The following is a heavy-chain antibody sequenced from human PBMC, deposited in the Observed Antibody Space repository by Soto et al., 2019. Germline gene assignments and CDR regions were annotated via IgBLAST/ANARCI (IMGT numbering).Heavy chain of an antibody. V-gene: IGHV4-59*11. CDR3: ASGYYYFDY. CDR1: GGSISSHY. D-gene: IGHD2-2*03. Sequence: SETLSLSCTVPGGSISSHYWSWMRQPPGKGLEWIAYIYYSGSTKYNPSLNSRVTMSIDMSKNQFSLKLSSVTAADTAVYYCASGYYYFDYWGQGTLVTVS. J-gene: IGHJ4*02. CDR2: IYYSGST.